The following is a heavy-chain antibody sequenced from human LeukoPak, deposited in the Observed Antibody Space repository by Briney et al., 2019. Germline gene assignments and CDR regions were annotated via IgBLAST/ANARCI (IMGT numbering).Heavy chain of an antibody. CDR1: GFTFSSYS. CDR2: ISSSSSYI. J-gene: IGHJ5*02. Sequence: GGSLRLSCAASGFTFSSYSMNWVRQAPGKGLEWVSSISSSSSYIYYADSVKGRFTISRDNAKNSLYLQMNSLRAEDTAVYYRARDRWAAGKLIVTGANWFDPWGQGTLVTVSS. V-gene: IGHV3-21*01. CDR3: ARDRWAAGKLIVTGANWFDP. D-gene: IGHD6-13*01.